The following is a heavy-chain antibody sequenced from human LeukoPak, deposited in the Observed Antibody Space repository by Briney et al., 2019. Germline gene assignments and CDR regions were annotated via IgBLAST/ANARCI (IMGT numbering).Heavy chain of an antibody. Sequence: SETLSLTCSVSGGSISSYYWSWIRQPPRKGLECIGYIYYRGTTNYNPSLKSRATISLDTSNSQFSLKLSSVTAADTAVYYCTRFDTVGYYYGFDLWGQGTMVTVSS. V-gene: IGHV4-59*01. CDR1: GGSISSYY. D-gene: IGHD3-22*01. CDR2: IYYRGTT. J-gene: IGHJ3*01. CDR3: TRFDTVGYYYGFDL.